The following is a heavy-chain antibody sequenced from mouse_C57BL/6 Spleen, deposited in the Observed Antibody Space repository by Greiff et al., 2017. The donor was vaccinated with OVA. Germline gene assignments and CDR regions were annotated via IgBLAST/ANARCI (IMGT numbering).Heavy chain of an antibody. CDR1: GYTFTDYN. J-gene: IGHJ1*03. D-gene: IGHD1-1*01. CDR3: ARRGGFITTVVAKDWYFDV. CDR2: INPNNGGT. V-gene: IGHV1-18*01. Sequence: EVHLVESGPELVKPGASVKIPCKASGYTFTDYNMDWVKQSHGKSLEWIGDINPNNGGTIYNQKFKGKATLTVDKSSSTAYMELRSLTSEDTAVYYCARRGGFITTVVAKDWYFDVWGTGTTVTVSS.